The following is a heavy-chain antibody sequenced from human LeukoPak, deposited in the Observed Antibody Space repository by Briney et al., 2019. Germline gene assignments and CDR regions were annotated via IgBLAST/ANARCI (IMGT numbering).Heavy chain of an antibody. V-gene: IGHV7-4-1*02. J-gene: IGHJ4*02. CDR2: INTNTGNP. D-gene: IGHD5-18*01. CDR1: GYTFTTYA. Sequence: GASVKVSCTTSGYTFTTYAISWVRQAPGQGLEWMGWINTNTGNPTYAQRFFTGRYVFSLDTSVNTAYLQITGLKADDTAVYYCGRDPKLGIRGYTYGYIDFWGQGTLVTVAS. CDR3: GRDPKLGIRGYTYGYIDF.